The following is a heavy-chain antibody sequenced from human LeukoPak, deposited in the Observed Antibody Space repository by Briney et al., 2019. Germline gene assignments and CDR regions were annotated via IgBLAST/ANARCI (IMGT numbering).Heavy chain of an antibody. D-gene: IGHD4-17*01. V-gene: IGHV4-59*08. CDR1: GGSFTSDY. CDR3: ARHRGGDYNDAFDL. CDR2: IFFTGTT. J-gene: IGHJ3*01. Sequence: PSETLSLTCTVSGGSFTSDYWGWVRQSRQPPGKGLGWIGYIFFTGTTNYNPSLSSRVTFSVDTSKKQFSLRLAFVTVADTAVYYCARHRGGDYNDAFDLWGQGTLVTVSS.